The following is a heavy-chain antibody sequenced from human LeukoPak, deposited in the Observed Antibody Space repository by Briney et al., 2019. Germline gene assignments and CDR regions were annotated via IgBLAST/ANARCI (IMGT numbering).Heavy chain of an antibody. CDR2: LWFDGSHQ. Sequence: GGSLRLSCAASGFTFSSYSINWVRQTPGKGLEWVAFLWFDGSHQYYADSVRGRFIISRDNSNNTLYLQMNSLRAEDTAVYYCAREGDCSSTSCYAGAMDVWGQGTTVTVSS. V-gene: IGHV3-33*08. CDR3: AREGDCSSTSCYAGAMDV. CDR1: GFTFSSYS. D-gene: IGHD2-2*01. J-gene: IGHJ6*02.